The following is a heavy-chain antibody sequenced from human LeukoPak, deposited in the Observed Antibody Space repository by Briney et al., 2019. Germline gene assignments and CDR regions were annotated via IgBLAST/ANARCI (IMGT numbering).Heavy chain of an antibody. CDR2: IYSGGST. CDR1: GFTFSTYS. D-gene: IGHD3-10*01. V-gene: IGHV3-53*01. Sequence: GGSLRLSCAASGFTFSTYSMNWVRQAPGKGLEWVSLIYSGGSTYYADSVKGRFPISRDNSKNTVYLQTSSLRADDTAVYYCASAPGDYFDYWGQGTPVTVSP. CDR3: ASAPGDYFDY. J-gene: IGHJ4*02.